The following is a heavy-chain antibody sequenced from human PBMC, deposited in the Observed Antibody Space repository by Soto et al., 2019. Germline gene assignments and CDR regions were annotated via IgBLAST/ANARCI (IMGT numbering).Heavy chain of an antibody. J-gene: IGHJ4*02. V-gene: IGHV4-34*01. CDR3: ERGTHSGTWYAVH. CDR1: GGSFSGYY. CDR2: IHHTGNT. Sequence: PSEPLSLTCAVYGGSFSGYYWSWIRQPPGKGLEWIGQIHHTGNTNYSPSLRSRVSISVDTSKNQFSLKLSSVTAADTAVYYCERGTHSGTWYAVHWGQGTHVTVSS. D-gene: IGHD6-13*01.